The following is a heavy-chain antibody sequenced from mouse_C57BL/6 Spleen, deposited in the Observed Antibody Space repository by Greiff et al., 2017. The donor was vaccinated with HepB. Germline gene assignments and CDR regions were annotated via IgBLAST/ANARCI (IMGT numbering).Heavy chain of an antibody. CDR2: INPYNGGT. D-gene: IGHD2-3*01. CDR1: GYTFTDYY. V-gene: IGHV1-19*01. CDR3: AREDGYYVDFDD. J-gene: IGHJ2*01. Sequence: VQLQQSGPVLVKPGASVKMSCKASGYTFTDYYMNWVKQSHGKSLEWIGVINPYNGGTSYNQTFKGKATFTVDKSTSTVYMELNSLTSEDSAVYYCAREDGYYVDFDDWGKGTTLTVSS.